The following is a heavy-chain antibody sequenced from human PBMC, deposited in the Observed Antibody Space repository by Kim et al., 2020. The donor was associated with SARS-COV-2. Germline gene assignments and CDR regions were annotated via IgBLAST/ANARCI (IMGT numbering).Heavy chain of an antibody. D-gene: IGHD3-10*01. CDR3: ARDRGITMVRGVYFDY. CDR1: GFTFSSYG. V-gene: IGHV3-33*01. Sequence: GGSLRLSCAASGFTFSSYGMHWVHQAPGKGLEWVAVIWYDGSNKYYADSVKGRFTISRDNSKNTLYLQMNSLRAEDTAVYYCARDRGITMVRGVYFDYWGQGTLVTVSS. CDR2: IWYDGSNK. J-gene: IGHJ4*02.